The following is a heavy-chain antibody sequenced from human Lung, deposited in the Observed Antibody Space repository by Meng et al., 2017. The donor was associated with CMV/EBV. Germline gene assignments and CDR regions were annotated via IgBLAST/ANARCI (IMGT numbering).Heavy chain of an antibody. J-gene: IGHJ6*02. Sequence: SVXVSCKASGDTFSRYAISWVRQAPGQGLEWMGGIIPFFDTTNYAQKFQGRVTITTDESTSTAYMELSSLRSEDTAVYYCARDRTGDCSSTSCYNYYYYYGRDVWXQGTXVTVSS. V-gene: IGHV1-69*05. CDR2: IIPFFDTT. CDR3: ARDRTGDCSSTSCYNYYYYYGRDV. CDR1: GDTFSRYA. D-gene: IGHD2-2*02.